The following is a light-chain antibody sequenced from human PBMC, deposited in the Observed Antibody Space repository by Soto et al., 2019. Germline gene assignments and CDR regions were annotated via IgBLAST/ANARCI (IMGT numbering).Light chain of an antibody. Sequence: DIQMTQSPASLFASVGDRVTVTCRASQSINIYLNWYQQKPGKAPILLIYGASSLQSGVPSRFSGGVSRTDFPLTISALQPEVFATDYCQQSYRSQYTCGQGTKLEI. CDR3: QQSYRSQYT. CDR1: QSINIY. J-gene: IGKJ2*01. V-gene: IGKV1-39*01. CDR2: GAS.